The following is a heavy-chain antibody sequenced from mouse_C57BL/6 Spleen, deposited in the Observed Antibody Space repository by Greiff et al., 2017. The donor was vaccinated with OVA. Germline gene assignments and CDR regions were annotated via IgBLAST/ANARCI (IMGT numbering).Heavy chain of an antibody. CDR2: IYPGDGDT. D-gene: IGHD3-3*01. V-gene: IGHV1-82*01. J-gene: IGHJ3*01. Sequence: VQLQQSGPELVKPGASVKISCKASGYAFSSSWMNWVKQRPGKGLEWIGRIYPGDGDTNYNGKFKGKATLTADKSSSTAYMQLSSLTSEDSAVYFCARGGGPWFAYWGQGTLVTVSA. CDR3: ARGGGPWFAY. CDR1: GYAFSSSW.